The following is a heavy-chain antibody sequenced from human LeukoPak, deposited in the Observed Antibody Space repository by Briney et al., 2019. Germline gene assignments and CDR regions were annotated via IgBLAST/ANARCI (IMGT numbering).Heavy chain of an antibody. J-gene: IGHJ5*02. CDR2: INTNTGNP. CDR3: ARGYPLGNSGWYVSWFDP. D-gene: IGHD6-19*01. V-gene: IGHV7-4-1*02. CDR1: GYTFTSYA. Sequence: GASVKVSCKASGYTFTSYAMNWVRQAPGQGLEWMGWINTNTGNPTYAQGFTGRFVFSLDTSVSTAYLQISSLKAEDTAVYYCARGYPLGNSGWYVSWFDPWGQGTLVTVSS.